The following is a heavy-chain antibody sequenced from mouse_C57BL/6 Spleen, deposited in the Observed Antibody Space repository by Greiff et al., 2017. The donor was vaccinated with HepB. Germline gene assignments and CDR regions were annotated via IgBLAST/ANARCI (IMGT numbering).Heavy chain of an antibody. CDR2: ISSGSSTI. Sequence: EVKLVESGGGLVKPGGSLKLSCAASGFTFSDYGMHWVRQAPEKGLEWVAYISSGSSTIYYADTVKGRFTISRDNAKNTLFLQMTSLRSEDTAMYYCARPSTMITTNGAMDYWGKGTTVTVSS. CDR3: ARPSTMITTNGAMDY. D-gene: IGHD2-4*01. CDR1: GFTFSDYG. V-gene: IGHV5-17*01. J-gene: IGHJ4*01.